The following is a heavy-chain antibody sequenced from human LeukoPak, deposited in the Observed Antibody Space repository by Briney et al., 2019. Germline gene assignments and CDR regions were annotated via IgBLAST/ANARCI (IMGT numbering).Heavy chain of an antibody. Sequence: SETLSLTCTVSGGSISSYYWSWIRQPPGKGLEWIGYIYYSGSTNYNPSLKSRVTISVDTSKNQFSLKLSSVTAADTAVYYCARSPHDYGDQHPAEYFQHWGQGTLVTVSS. CDR2: IYYSGST. D-gene: IGHD4-17*01. J-gene: IGHJ1*01. CDR1: GGSISSYY. V-gene: IGHV4-59*12. CDR3: ARSPHDYGDQHPAEYFQH.